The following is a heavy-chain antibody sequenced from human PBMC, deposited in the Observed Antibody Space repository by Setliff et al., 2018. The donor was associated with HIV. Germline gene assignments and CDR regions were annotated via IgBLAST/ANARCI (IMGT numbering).Heavy chain of an antibody. CDR1: GGSFGDYH. V-gene: IGHV4-4*07. D-gene: IGHD3-10*01. CDR2: IFRSGTT. J-gene: IGHJ5*02. Sequence: ASETLSLTCTSSGGSFGDYHWSWIRQPAGRGLEWIGRIFRSGTTDYKFSLKSRVTISIDTSRNQFSLRLTSVTAEDTAVYYCARDRHYSGLGSYGPWGPGTLVTVSS. CDR3: ARDRHYSGLGSYGP.